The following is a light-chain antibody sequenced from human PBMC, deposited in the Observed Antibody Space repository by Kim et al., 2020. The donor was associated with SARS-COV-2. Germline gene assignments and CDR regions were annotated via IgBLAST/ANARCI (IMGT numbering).Light chain of an antibody. V-gene: IGKV3-11*01. CDR2: DSS. Sequence: IVLTQSPATLSLSPGERAALSCRASRGISTYLAWFQHKPGQAPRLLIYDSSKRATGIPARFSASGSGTDFTLTISSLEPEDSAAYYCQQRSHGFTFDPGTKVESN. CDR1: RGISTY. J-gene: IGKJ3*01. CDR3: QQRSHGFT.